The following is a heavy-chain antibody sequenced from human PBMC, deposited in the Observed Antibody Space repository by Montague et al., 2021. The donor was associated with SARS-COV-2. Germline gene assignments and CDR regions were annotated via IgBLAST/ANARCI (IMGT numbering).Heavy chain of an antibody. CDR3: ARASWIVATVPDY. Sequence: SLRLSCAASGFSFSSYHMNWVRQAPGKGLEWVSSISPSGGYIYSADSLKGRFIISRDNAKNSLYLQMSSLRAEDTAIYYCARASWIVATVPDYWGQGTLVTVSS. CDR1: GFSFSSYH. D-gene: IGHD5-12*01. V-gene: IGHV3-21*01. CDR2: ISPSGGYI. J-gene: IGHJ4*02.